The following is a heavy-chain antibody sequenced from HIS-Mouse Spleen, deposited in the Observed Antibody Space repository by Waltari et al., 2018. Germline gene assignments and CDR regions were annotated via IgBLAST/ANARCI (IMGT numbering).Heavy chain of an antibody. Sequence: QLQLQESGPGLVKPSAPLSLTCPVSGGPIRSSSYYWGWNRQHPGKGLEWIGSIYYSGSTYYNPSLKSRVTISVDTSKNQFSLKLSSVTAADTAVYYCAREIPYSSSWYDWYFDLWGRGTLVTVSS. V-gene: IGHV4-39*07. CDR3: AREIPYSSSWYDWYFDL. J-gene: IGHJ2*01. D-gene: IGHD6-13*01. CDR1: GGPIRSSSYY. CDR2: IYYSGST.